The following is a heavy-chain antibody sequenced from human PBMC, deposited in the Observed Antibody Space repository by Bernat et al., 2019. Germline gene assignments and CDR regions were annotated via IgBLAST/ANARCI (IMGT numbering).Heavy chain of an antibody. CDR3: ARDLGRFLESGWFDP. CDR1: GCSISSYY. Sequence: QVQLQESGPGLVKPSETLSLTCTVSGCSISSYYWSWIRQPPGKGLEWIGYIYYSGSTNYNPSLKSRVTISVDTSKNQFSLKLSSVTAADTAVYYCARDLGRFLESGWFDPWGQGTLVTVSS. D-gene: IGHD3-3*01. CDR2: IYYSGST. V-gene: IGHV4-59*01. J-gene: IGHJ5*02.